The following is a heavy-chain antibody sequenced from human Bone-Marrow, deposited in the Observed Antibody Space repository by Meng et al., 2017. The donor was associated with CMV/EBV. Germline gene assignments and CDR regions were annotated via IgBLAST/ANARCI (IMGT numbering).Heavy chain of an antibody. V-gene: IGHV1-18*01. J-gene: IGHJ6*02. CDR2: ISTYNGNT. D-gene: IGHD3-3*01. Sequence: ASVKVSCKASGGTFSSYTISWVRQAPGQGLEWMGWISTYNGNTNYAQKLQGRVTMTTDTSTSTAYMELRSLRSDDTAVYYCARDFPLKGVVILTETKRGYYYYGMDVWGQGTTVTVSS. CDR3: ARDFPLKGVVILTETKRGYYYYGMDV. CDR1: GGTFSSYT.